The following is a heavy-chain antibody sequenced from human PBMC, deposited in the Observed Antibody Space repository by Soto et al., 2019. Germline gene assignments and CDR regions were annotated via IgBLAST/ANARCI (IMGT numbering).Heavy chain of an antibody. V-gene: IGHV4-30-4*01. CDR1: GGSISSGDYY. CDR3: ARGDDYSNFYFDY. CDR2: IYYSGST. D-gene: IGHD4-4*01. Sequence: SETLSLTCTVSGGSISSGDYYWSWIRQPPGKGLEWIGYIYYSGSTYYNPPLKSRVTISVDTSKNQFSLKLSSVTAADTAVYYCARGDDYSNFYFDYWGQGTLVTVSS. J-gene: IGHJ4*02.